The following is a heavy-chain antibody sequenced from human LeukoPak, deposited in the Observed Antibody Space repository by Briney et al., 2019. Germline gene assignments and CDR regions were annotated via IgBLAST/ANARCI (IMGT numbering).Heavy chain of an antibody. CDR1: GGTFSSYA. Sequence: ASVKVSCKASGGTFSSYAISWVRQAPGQGLEWMGGIIPIFGTANYAQKFQGRVTITTDESTSTAYMELSSLRSEDTAVYYCTTLLGVQLDYWGQGTLVTVSS. CDR3: TTLLGVQLDY. V-gene: IGHV1-69*05. CDR2: IIPIFGTA. D-gene: IGHD1-26*01. J-gene: IGHJ4*02.